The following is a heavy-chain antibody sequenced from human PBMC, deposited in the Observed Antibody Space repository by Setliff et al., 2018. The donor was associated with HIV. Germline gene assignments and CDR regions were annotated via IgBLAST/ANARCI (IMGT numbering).Heavy chain of an antibody. V-gene: IGHV1-46*01. D-gene: IGHD1-1*01. CDR2: INPSGGST. J-gene: IGHJ5*02. CDR1: EYTFTNYY. CDR3: VAGTFS. Sequence: GASVKVSCKTSEYTFTNYYMHWVRQAPGHGLEWMGTINPSGGSTTYAQKFQGRVTMTSDTSASRAYMELSSLRSEDTAVYYCVAGTFSWGQGTLVTVSS.